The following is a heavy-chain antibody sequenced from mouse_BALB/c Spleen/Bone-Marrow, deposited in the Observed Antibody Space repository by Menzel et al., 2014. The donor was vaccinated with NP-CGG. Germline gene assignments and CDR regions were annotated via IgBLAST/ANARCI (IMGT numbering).Heavy chain of an antibody. CDR2: INPDSSTI. D-gene: IGHD1-2*01. CDR1: GFDFSRYW. J-gene: IGHJ3*01. CDR3: AKNYYYGYVAY. V-gene: IGHV4-1*02. Sequence: EVKLMESGGGLVQPGGPLKLSCAASGFDFSRYWMTWVRRAPGKGLEWIGEINPDSSTINYTPSLKDKFIISRDNAKNTLYLQMNKVRSEDTALYYCAKNYYYGYVAYWGQGTLVTVSA.